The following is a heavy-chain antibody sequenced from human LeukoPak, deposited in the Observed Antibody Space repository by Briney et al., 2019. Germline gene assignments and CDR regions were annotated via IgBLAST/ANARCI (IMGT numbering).Heavy chain of an antibody. J-gene: IGHJ4*02. Sequence: GGSLRLSCAASGFTFSSCAMSWVRQAPGKGLQWVANIKQDGSEAYDGDSVKGRFTISRDNAKNSLYLQMNSLRAEDTAVYYCARVEWMGRMDYWGQGTVITVSS. CDR3: ARVEWMGRMDY. V-gene: IGHV3-7*04. D-gene: IGHD3-3*01. CDR2: IKQDGSEA. CDR1: GFTFSSCA.